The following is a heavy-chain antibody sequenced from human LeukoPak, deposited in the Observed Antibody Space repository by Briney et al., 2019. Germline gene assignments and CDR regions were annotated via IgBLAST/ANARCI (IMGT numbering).Heavy chain of an antibody. V-gene: IGHV4-4*07. CDR1: CGSTSCYF. Sequence: SETLSPSNAVSCGSTSCYFWSGLRQPAREGLGRVGRIYTSGSTNYNPSLKSRVTMSVDTSKNQFSLKLSSVTAADTAVYYCARGGYYYGSGSYYPWGQGTLVTVSS. CDR3: ARGGYYYGSGSYYP. CDR2: IYTSGST. J-gene: IGHJ5*02. D-gene: IGHD3-10*01.